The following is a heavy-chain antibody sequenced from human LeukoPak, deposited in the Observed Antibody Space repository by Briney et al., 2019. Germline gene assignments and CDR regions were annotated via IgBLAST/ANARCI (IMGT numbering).Heavy chain of an antibody. V-gene: IGHV3-30*03. CDR1: GXTFSSYW. CDR2: ISYDGSNK. Sequence: GGSLRLSWAASGXTFSSYWVHWVRQAPGKGLEWVAVISYDGSNKYYADSVKGRFTISRDNSKNTLYLQMNSLRAEDTAVYYCARAGDAFDMWGQGTMVTVSS. CDR3: ARAGDAFDM. J-gene: IGHJ3*02.